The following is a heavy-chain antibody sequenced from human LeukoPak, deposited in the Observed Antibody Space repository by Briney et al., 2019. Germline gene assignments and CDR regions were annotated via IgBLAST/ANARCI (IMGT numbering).Heavy chain of an antibody. J-gene: IGHJ4*02. Sequence: SGGSLRLSCEASGFTFSHFAMHWVRQAPNKGLEWVAVIPYDGKRNYYADSVKGRFTLSRDDSKNTVYLQMNRLRAEDTAVYFCVRGSKIRGVIPEGEFDYWGQGTLVTVSS. V-gene: IGHV3-30*03. CDR2: IPYDGKRN. CDR1: GFTFSHFA. D-gene: IGHD3-10*01. CDR3: VRGSKIRGVIPEGEFDY.